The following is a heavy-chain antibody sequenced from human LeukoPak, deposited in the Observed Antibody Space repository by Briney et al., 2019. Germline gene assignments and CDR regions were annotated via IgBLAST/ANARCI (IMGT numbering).Heavy chain of an antibody. J-gene: IGHJ4*02. D-gene: IGHD3-3*01. V-gene: IGHV1-2*02. Sequence: GASVKVSCKASGYTFTGYYMHWVRQTPGRGLEWMGWINPNSGGTNYAQKFQGRVTMTRDTSISTAYMELSRLRSDDTAVYYCARESGYYSLGYWGQGTLVTVSS. CDR2: INPNSGGT. CDR1: GYTFTGYY. CDR3: ARESGYYSLGY.